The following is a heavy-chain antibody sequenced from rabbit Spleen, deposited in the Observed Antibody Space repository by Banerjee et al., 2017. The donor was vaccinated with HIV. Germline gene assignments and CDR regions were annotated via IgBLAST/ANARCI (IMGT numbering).Heavy chain of an antibody. J-gene: IGHJ3*01. CDR1: GSDISRYY. V-gene: IGHV1S40*01. D-gene: IGHD4-2*01. CDR3: ATGAGAWATRLDL. CDR2: IDTADGYT. Sequence: QSLEESGGGLVKPGGTLTLTCKASGSDISRYYMCWVRQAPGKGLEWIGCIDTADGYTYYASWAKGRFTISKTSSTTVTLQLNSLTAADTATYFCATGAGAWATRLDLWGPGTLVTVS.